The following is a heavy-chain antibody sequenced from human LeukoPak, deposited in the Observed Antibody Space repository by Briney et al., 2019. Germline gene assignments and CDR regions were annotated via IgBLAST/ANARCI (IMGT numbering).Heavy chain of an antibody. Sequence: ASVKVSCKASGYTFTSYGISWVRQAPGQGLEWMGWISAFNGNTNYAQKLQGRVTMTTDTSTSTAHMELRSLRSDDTAVYYCARYYYGSGSYYGVYYYYYYMYVWGKGTTVTVSS. J-gene: IGHJ6*03. CDR3: ARYYYGSGSYYGVYYYYYYMYV. CDR1: GYTFTSYG. D-gene: IGHD3-10*01. CDR2: ISAFNGNT. V-gene: IGHV1-18*01.